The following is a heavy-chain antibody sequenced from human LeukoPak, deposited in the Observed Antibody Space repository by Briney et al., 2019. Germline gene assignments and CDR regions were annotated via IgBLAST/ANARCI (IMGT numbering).Heavy chain of an antibody. CDR2: ISGDGGST. V-gene: IGHV3-43*02. Sequence: PGGSLRLSCAASGFTFDDYAMHWVRQAPGKGLEWVSLISGDGGSTYYADPVKGRFTISRDNSKNSLYLQMNSLRTEDTALYYCAKDLFRSNIVLMVYEHLGDYWGQGTLVTVSS. CDR1: GFTFDDYA. CDR3: AKDLFRSNIVLMVYEHLGDY. J-gene: IGHJ4*02. D-gene: IGHD2-8*01.